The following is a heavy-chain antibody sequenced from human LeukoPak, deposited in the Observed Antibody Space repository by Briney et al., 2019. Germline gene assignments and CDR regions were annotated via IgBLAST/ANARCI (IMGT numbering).Heavy chain of an antibody. CDR3: ARREFGMVRGVANFDY. Sequence: GESLKISCKGSGYSFTSYWIGWVRQMPGKGQEWMGIIYPGDSDTRYSPSFQGQVTISADKSISTAYLQWSSLKASDTAMYYCARREFGMVRGVANFDYWGQGTLVTVSS. V-gene: IGHV5-51*01. CDR2: IYPGDSDT. J-gene: IGHJ4*02. CDR1: GYSFTSYW. D-gene: IGHD3-10*01.